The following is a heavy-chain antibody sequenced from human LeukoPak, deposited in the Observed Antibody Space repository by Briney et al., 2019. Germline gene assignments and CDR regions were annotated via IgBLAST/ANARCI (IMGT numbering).Heavy chain of an antibody. Sequence: PGGSLRLSCAASGFTFNSYWMRWVRQAPGKGLEWVGRIKSKTDGGTTDYAAPVKGRFTISRDDSKNTLYLQMNSLKTEDTAVYYCTTDSGIAVAEDAFDIWGQGTMVTVSS. CDR3: TTDSGIAVAEDAFDI. D-gene: IGHD6-19*01. J-gene: IGHJ3*02. CDR1: GFTFNSYW. CDR2: IKSKTDGGTT. V-gene: IGHV3-15*01.